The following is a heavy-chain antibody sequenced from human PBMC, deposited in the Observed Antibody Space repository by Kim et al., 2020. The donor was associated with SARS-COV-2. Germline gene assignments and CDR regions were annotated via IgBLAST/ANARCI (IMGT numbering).Heavy chain of an antibody. V-gene: IGHV1-69*13. CDR2: IIPIFGTA. D-gene: IGHD2-2*01. Sequence: SVKVSCKASGGTFSSYAISWVRQAPGQGLEWMGGIIPIFGTANYAQKVQGRVTITADESTSTAYMELSSLRSEDTAVYYCAREGGGYCSSTSCELGYYGMDVWGQGTTVTVSS. CDR1: GGTFSSYA. J-gene: IGHJ6*02. CDR3: AREGGGYCSSTSCELGYYGMDV.